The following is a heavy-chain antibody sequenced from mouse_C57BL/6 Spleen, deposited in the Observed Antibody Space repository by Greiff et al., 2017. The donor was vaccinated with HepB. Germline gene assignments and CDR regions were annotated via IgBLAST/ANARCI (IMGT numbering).Heavy chain of an antibody. Sequence: QVQLQQSGAELVKPGASVKMSCKASGYTFTSYWITWVKQRPGQGLEWIGDIYPGSGSTNYNEKFKSKATLTVDTSSSTAYMQLSSLTSEDSAVYYCARWDYYYGSSYYFDYWGQGTTLTVSS. CDR3: ARWDYYYGSSYYFDY. CDR1: GYTFTSYW. D-gene: IGHD1-1*01. J-gene: IGHJ2*01. CDR2: IYPGSGST. V-gene: IGHV1-55*01.